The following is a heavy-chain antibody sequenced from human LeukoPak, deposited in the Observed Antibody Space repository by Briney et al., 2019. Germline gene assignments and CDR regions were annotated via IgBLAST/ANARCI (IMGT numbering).Heavy chain of an antibody. V-gene: IGHV4-4*07. Sequence: SETLSLTCTVSGGSISSYYWSWIRQPPGKGLEWIGRIYTSGTTNYNPSLVSRVIMSVDTSNNQFSLKLTSVTAADTAVYYCARIAKDSSGWSHFDYWGQGILVTVSS. CDR1: GGSISSYY. CDR2: IYTSGTT. D-gene: IGHD6-19*01. J-gene: IGHJ4*02. CDR3: ARIAKDSSGWSHFDY.